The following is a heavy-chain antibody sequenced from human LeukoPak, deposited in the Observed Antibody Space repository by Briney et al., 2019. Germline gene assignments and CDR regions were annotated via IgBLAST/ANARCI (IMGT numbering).Heavy chain of an antibody. J-gene: IGHJ4*02. D-gene: IGHD5-18*01. CDR2: INHSGST. Sequence: SETLSLTCAVYGGSFSGYYWSWIRQPPGKGLEWIGEINHSGSTSYNPSLKSRVTISVDTSKNQFSLKLSSVTAADTAVYYCARAMPVDTAMGPVGRYFDYWGQGTLVTVSS. V-gene: IGHV4-34*01. CDR3: ARAMPVDTAMGPVGRYFDY. CDR1: GGSFSGYY.